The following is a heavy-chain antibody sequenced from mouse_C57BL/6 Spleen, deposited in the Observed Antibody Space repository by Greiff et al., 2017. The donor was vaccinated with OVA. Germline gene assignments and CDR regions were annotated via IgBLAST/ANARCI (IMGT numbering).Heavy chain of an antibody. J-gene: IGHJ4*01. CDR3: ARHGHYYGSSLYYAMDY. V-gene: IGHV1-62-2*01. D-gene: IGHD1-1*01. Sequence: VQLQHSGAELVKPGASVKLSCKASGYTFTEYTIHWVKQRSGQGLEWIGWFYPGSGSIKYNEKFKDKATLTADKSSSTVYMELSRLTSEDSAVYFCARHGHYYGSSLYYAMDYWGQGTSVTVSS. CDR1: GYTFTEYT. CDR2: FYPGSGSI.